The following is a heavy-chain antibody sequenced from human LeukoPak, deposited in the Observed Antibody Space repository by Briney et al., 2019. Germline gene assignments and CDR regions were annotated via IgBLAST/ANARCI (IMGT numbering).Heavy chain of an antibody. CDR3: ARTYDYGWGSYGSHSFDS. V-gene: IGHV4-39*07. CDR2: ISYGGPT. Sequence: SETLSLTCTVSGGSLSSRLYCWGWARQPAGKGLEWVRIISYGGPTYYSPSLRSRVTISLATSKNRSFLKLSAGTPADRAVYYCARTYDYGWGSYGSHSFDSWGQGTLVTVSS. J-gene: IGHJ4*02. CDR1: GGSLSSRLYC. D-gene: IGHD3-16*02.